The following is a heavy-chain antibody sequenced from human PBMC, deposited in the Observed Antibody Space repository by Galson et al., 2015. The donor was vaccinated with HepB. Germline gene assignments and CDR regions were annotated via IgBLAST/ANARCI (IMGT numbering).Heavy chain of an antibody. CDR2: IKQYGSEK. Sequence: SLRLSCAASGFTFSSYWMSWVRQAPGKGLEWVANIKQYGSEKYYVDSVKGRFTISRDNAKNSLYLQMNSLRAEDTAVYYCARAQCSSTSCYRAGRVDVWGKGTTVTVSS. CDR1: GFTFSSYW. J-gene: IGHJ6*04. V-gene: IGHV3-7*03. CDR3: ARAQCSSTSCYRAGRVDV. D-gene: IGHD2-2*02.